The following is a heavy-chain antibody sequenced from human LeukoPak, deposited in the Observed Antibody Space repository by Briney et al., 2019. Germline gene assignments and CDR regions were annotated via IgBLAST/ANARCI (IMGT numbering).Heavy chain of an antibody. Sequence: AASVKVSCKASGYTFTSYEINWVRQATGQGLEWMGWMNPNSGNTGYAQKFQGRVTMTRNTSISTAYMELSSLRSEDTAVYYCARGGGDGSGVWFDPWGQGALVTVSS. CDR2: MNPNSGNT. CDR3: ARGGGDGSGVWFDP. V-gene: IGHV1-8*01. J-gene: IGHJ5*02. CDR1: GYTFTSYE. D-gene: IGHD2-15*01.